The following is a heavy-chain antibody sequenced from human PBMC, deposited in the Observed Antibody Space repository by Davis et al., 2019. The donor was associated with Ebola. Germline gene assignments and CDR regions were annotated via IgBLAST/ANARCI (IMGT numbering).Heavy chain of an antibody. CDR3: ARDRARNSGYYYYYGMDV. J-gene: IGHJ6*02. Sequence: PGGSLRLSCAASGFTFSSYWMSWVRQAPGKGLEWVANIKQDGSEKYYVDSVKGRFTISRDNAKNSLYLQMNSLRAEDTAVYYCARDRARNSGYYYYYGMDVWGQGTTVTVSS. D-gene: IGHD5-12*01. CDR2: IKQDGSEK. CDR1: GFTFSSYW. V-gene: IGHV3-7*03.